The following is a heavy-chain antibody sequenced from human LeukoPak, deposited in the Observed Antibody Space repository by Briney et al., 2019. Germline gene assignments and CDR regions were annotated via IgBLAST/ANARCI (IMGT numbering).Heavy chain of an antibody. J-gene: IGHJ3*02. CDR3: ARVREDPWNSAPHAFDI. CDR2: IYHSGST. D-gene: IGHD1-1*01. V-gene: IGHV4-38-2*02. CDR1: GYSISSGYY. Sequence: SETLSLTCTVSGYSISSGYYWGWIRQPPGKGLEWIANIYHSGSTYYNPSLKSRVTISVDTSKNQFSLKPSSVTAADTAVYYCARVREDPWNSAPHAFDIWGQGTMVTVSS.